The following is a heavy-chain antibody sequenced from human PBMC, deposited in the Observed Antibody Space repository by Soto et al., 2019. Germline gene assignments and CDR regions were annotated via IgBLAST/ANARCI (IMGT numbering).Heavy chain of an antibody. CDR3: ARVDVLRFLGWLI. Sequence: ASVKVSCKASGYTFTNYGISWVRQAPGQGHEWMGWISAYNGNTNYAQNLQGRVTMTTDTSTSTAYMELRSLRSDDTAVYYCARVDVLRFLGWLIWGQGTLVTVSS. V-gene: IGHV1-18*04. CDR2: ISAYNGNT. J-gene: IGHJ4*02. CDR1: GYTFTNYG. D-gene: IGHD3-3*01.